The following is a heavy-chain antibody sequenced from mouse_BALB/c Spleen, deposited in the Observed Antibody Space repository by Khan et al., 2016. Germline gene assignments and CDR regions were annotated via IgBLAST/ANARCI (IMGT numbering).Heavy chain of an antibody. V-gene: IGHV3-2*02. Sequence: EVQLQESGPGLVKPSQSLSLTCTVTGYSITSDYAWNWIRQFPGNKLEWMGYISYSGSTSYNPSLKSRIPITRDTSKNQFFLQLNSVTTEDTATYDCARDYYGSSYFDYWGQGTTLTVSS. J-gene: IGHJ2*01. CDR1: GYSITSDYA. CDR2: ISYSGST. D-gene: IGHD1-1*01. CDR3: ARDYYGSSYFDY.